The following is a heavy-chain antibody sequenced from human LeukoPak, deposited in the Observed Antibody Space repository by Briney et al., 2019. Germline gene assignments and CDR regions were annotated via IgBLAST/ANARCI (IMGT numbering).Heavy chain of an antibody. V-gene: IGHV4-59*01. CDR1: GGSISSYY. CDR2: IYYSGST. J-gene: IGHJ5*02. CDR3: ARDLRRGGGKRGDWFDP. D-gene: IGHD2-15*01. Sequence: SETLSLTCTVSGGSISSYYWSWIRQPPGKGLEWIGYIYYSGSTNYNPSLKSRVTISVDTSKNQFSLKLSSVTAADTAVYYCARDLRRGGGKRGDWFDPWGQGTLVTVSS.